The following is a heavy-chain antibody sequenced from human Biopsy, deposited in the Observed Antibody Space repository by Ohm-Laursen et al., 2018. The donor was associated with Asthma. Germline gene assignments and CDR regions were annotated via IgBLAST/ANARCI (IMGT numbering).Heavy chain of an antibody. CDR1: GFTFYNSA. Sequence: ASVKVSCKTSGFTFYNSAVQWARQARGQGLEWMGMIAAGRGKTIYAQSFQDRVTFTRDLSTGTASMELSSLRTEDTAVYYCAAAAVIVSAAVAGYHYYYNMDVGGQGTTVIVSS. J-gene: IGHJ6*02. CDR2: IAAGRGKT. V-gene: IGHV1-58*01. D-gene: IGHD2-2*01. CDR3: AAAAVIVSAAVAGYHYYYNMDV.